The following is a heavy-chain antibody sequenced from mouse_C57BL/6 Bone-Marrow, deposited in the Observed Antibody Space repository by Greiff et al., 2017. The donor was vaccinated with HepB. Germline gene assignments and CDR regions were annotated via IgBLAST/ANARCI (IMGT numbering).Heavy chain of an antibody. CDR3: ARRGSSYVGFAY. D-gene: IGHD1-1*01. CDR2: ISTYYGDA. J-gene: IGHJ3*01. CDR1: GYTFTDYA. V-gene: IGHV1-67*01. Sequence: QVHVKQSGPELVRPGVSVKLSCKGSGYTFTDYAMHWVKQSHAKSLEWIGVISTYYGDASYNQKFKDKATMTVDKSSSTAYMELARLSSEDSAVYYCARRGSSYVGFAYWGQGTLVTVSA.